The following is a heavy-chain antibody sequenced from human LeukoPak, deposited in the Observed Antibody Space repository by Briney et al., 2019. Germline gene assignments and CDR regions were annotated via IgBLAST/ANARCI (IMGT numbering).Heavy chain of an antibody. CDR3: ARAYGQYYYDSSGLSFDY. CDR1: GYTFTSYY. V-gene: IGHV1-2*02. CDR2: INPNSGGT. D-gene: IGHD3-22*01. J-gene: IGHJ4*02. Sequence: ASVKVSCKASGYTFTSYYMHWVRQAPGQGLEWMGWINPNSGGTNYAQKFQGRVTMTRDTSISTAYMELSRLRSDDTAVYYCARAYGQYYYDSSGLSFDYWGQGTLVTVSS.